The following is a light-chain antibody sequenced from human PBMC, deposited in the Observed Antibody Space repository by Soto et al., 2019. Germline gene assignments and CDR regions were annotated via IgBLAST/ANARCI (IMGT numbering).Light chain of an antibody. Sequence: ESVLTQSPGTLSLSPGERATLSCRASQSVSSSYLAWYQQKPGQAPRLLIYGASRRATGIPDRFSGSGSGTDFTATIRSLEPEACGVYSCQQRGSSLLTFGVGTNEEIK. CDR1: QSVSSSY. CDR2: GAS. V-gene: IGKV3-20*01. CDR3: QQRGSSLLT. J-gene: IGKJ4*01.